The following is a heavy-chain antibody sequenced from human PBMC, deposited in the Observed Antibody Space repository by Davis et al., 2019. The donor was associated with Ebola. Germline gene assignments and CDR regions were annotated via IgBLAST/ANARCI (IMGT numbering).Heavy chain of an antibody. CDR1: GYSFTNNW. V-gene: IGHV5-51*01. D-gene: IGHD1-26*01. CDR2: IYPGDSDT. CDR3: ARHLLPYVGLDY. J-gene: IGHJ4*02. Sequence: GESLKISCQASGYSFTNNWIGWVRQMPGKGLEWMGIIYPGDSDTRYNPSFEGQVTISADKSTTTVYLQWSRLKASDTAMYYCARHLLPYVGLDYWGQGTLVTVSS.